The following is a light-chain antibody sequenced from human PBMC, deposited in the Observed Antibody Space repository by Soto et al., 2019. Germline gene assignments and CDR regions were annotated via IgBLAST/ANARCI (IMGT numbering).Light chain of an antibody. Sequence: DIQMTQSPSTLSGSVGDRVTITCRASQTISSWLAWYQQKPGKAPKLLIYKASTLKSGVPSRFSGSGSGTEFTLTISSLQTDDFATYYCQPYNSYSEACGQGTKMELK. J-gene: IGKJ1*01. V-gene: IGKV1-5*03. CDR1: QTISSW. CDR3: QPYNSYSEA. CDR2: KAS.